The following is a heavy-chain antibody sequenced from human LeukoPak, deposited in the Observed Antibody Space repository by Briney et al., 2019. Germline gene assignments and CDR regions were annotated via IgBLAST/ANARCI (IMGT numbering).Heavy chain of an antibody. J-gene: IGHJ5*02. CDR2: IYYSGST. CDR3: ARWGYSSSWTITPRWFDP. D-gene: IGHD6-13*01. Sequence: SETLSLTCTVSGGSISSSSYYWGWIRQPPGKGLEWTGSIYYSGSTYYNPSLKSRVTISVDTSKNQFSLKLSSVTAADTAVYYCARWGYSSSWTITPRWFDPWGQGTLVTVSS. V-gene: IGHV4-39*07. CDR1: GGSISSSSYY.